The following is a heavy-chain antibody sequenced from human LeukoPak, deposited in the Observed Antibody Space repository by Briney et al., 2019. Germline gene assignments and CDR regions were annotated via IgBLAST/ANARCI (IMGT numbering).Heavy chain of an antibody. CDR1: GFTFSTYW. V-gene: IGHV3-7*01. CDR2: IKQDGGEE. CDR3: ARDAAMDV. Sequence: GGSLRLSCSASGFTFSTYWMTWVRQAPGKGLEWVANIKQDGGEECYVDSVKGRFTISRDNAKNSMYLQMNSLRVEDTAVYYCARDAAMDVWGQGTTVTVSS. J-gene: IGHJ6*02.